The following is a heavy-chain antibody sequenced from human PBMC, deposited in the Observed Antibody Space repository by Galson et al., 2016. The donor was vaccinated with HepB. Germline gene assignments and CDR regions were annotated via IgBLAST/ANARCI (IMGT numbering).Heavy chain of an antibody. Sequence: SETLSLTCTVSGGSISSDSWSWIRQPPGKGLEWIGYINYSGSTVYNTSLKRGVTISVETSKNQFSLRLYSVTAADTAVYYCAREIQVWNPYYHYYMDVWGKGTTVTVSS. D-gene: IGHD5-18*01. V-gene: IGHV4-59*01. J-gene: IGHJ6*03. CDR2: INYSGST. CDR1: GGSISSDS. CDR3: AREIQVWNPYYHYYMDV.